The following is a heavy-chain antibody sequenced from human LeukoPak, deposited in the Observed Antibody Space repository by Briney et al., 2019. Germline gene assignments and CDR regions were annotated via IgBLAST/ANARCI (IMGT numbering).Heavy chain of an antibody. CDR3: ARGSSGWWTLYYYYGMDV. CDR1: GFTFSSYW. CDR2: INSDGSST. V-gene: IGHV3-74*01. Sequence: GGSLRLSCAASGFTFSSYWMHWVRQAPGKGLVWVSRINSDGSSTSYADSVKGRFTISRDNAKNTLYLQMNSLRAEDTAVYYCARGSSGWWTLYYYYGMDVWGQGTTVTVSS. J-gene: IGHJ6*02. D-gene: IGHD6-19*01.